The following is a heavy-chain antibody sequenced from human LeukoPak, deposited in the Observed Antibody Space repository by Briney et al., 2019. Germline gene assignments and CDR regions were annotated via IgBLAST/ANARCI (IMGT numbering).Heavy chain of an antibody. V-gene: IGHV1-69*13. CDR2: IIPIFGTA. CDR1: GYTFTGYY. D-gene: IGHD2-8*01. J-gene: IGHJ4*02. CDR3: ARPRSQWVHFDY. Sequence: ASVKVSCKASGYTFTGYYMHWVRQAPGQGLEWMGGIIPIFGTANYAQKFQGRVTITADESTSTAYMELSSLRSEDTAVYYCARPRSQWVHFDYWGQGTLVTVSS.